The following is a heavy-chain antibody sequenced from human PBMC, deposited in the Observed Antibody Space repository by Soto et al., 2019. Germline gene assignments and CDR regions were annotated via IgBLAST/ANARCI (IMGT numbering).Heavy chain of an antibody. V-gene: IGHV3-33*01. D-gene: IGHD3-10*01. CDR3: ARDQRETGFGELDFDY. CDR1: GFTFSNSG. CDR2: IWHDGSHK. J-gene: IGHJ4*02. Sequence: QVQLVESGGGVVQPGRSLRLSCKASGFTFSNSGMHWVRQAPGKGLEWVAVIWHDGSHKYYADSVKGRFTISGDNSNNTVFLQTTPLSAEDTAVYYCARDQRETGFGELDFDYWGQGTLVTVSS.